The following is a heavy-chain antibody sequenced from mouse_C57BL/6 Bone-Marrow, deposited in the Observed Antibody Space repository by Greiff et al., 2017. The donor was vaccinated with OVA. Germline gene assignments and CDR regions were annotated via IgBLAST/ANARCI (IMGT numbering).Heavy chain of an antibody. CDR2: ISSGGSYT. Sequence: EVKLMESGGDLVKPGGSLKLSCAASGFTFSSYGMSWVRQTPDKRLEWVATISSGGSYTYYPDSVKGRFTTSRHNAKNTLYLQMSSLKSEDTAMYDCARRSLWDWFAYGGQGTLVTVSA. CDR1: GFTFSSYG. CDR3: ARRSLWDWFAY. V-gene: IGHV5-6*02. D-gene: IGHD4-1*01. J-gene: IGHJ3*01.